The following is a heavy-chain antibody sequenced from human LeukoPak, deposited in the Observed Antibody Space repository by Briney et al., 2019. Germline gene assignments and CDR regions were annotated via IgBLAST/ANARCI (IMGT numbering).Heavy chain of an antibody. CDR1: GFTFSSYW. J-gene: IGHJ4*02. CDR3: ARVPWFGDYFDY. V-gene: IGHV3-7*01. CDR2: IKQDGSGK. Sequence: GGSLRLSCAASGFTFSSYWMSWVRQAPGKGLEWVANIKQDGSGKYYVDAVKGRFTISSDNDKNSLYLQMNSLRAEDTAVYYCARVPWFGDYFDYWGQGTLVTVSS. D-gene: IGHD3-10*01.